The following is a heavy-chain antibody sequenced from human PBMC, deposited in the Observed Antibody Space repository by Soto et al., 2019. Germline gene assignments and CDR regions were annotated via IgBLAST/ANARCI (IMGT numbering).Heavy chain of an antibody. CDR2: ISYDGSNK. CDR1: GFTFSSYG. Sequence: GGSLRLSCAASGFTFSSYGMHWVRQAPGKGLEWVAVISYDGSNKYYADSVKGRFTISRDNSKNTLYLQMNSLRAEDTAVYYCAKDGDFDWLTYYYYMDVWGKGTTVTVSS. J-gene: IGHJ6*03. CDR3: AKDGDFDWLTYYYYMDV. V-gene: IGHV3-30*18. D-gene: IGHD3-9*01.